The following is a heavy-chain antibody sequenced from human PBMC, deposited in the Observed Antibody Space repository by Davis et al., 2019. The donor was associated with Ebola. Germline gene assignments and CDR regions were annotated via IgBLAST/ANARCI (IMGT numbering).Heavy chain of an antibody. Sequence: GESLKISCAASGFSFSTYGMHWVRQAPGKGLEWVAWIRYAGNDRYYADSVEGRFTISRDNAKNSLYLQMNSLRAEDTAVYYCARKGWGGGKYNGLDVWGQGTTVTVSS. D-gene: IGHD3-16*01. CDR3: ARKGWGGGKYNGLDV. CDR2: IRYAGNDR. CDR1: GFSFSTYG. V-gene: IGHV3-30*02. J-gene: IGHJ6*02.